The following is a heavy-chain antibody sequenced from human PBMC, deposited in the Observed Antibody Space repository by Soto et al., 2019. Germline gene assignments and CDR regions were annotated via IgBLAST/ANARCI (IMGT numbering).Heavy chain of an antibody. CDR3: ATTRGRVTTSGHFDY. J-gene: IGHJ4*02. CDR2: IHGGGNSA. D-gene: IGHD4-17*01. V-gene: IGHV3-23*01. Sequence: EVQLLESGGDLVQPGRSLRLSCAASGVTFSGYAMSWVRQAPGKGLEWVSVIHGGGNSAYYADSVKGRFTISRDNSKNTMYIQMSSLRREYTAVYYCATTRGRVTTSGHFDYWGQGTLGTVAS. CDR1: GVTFSGYA.